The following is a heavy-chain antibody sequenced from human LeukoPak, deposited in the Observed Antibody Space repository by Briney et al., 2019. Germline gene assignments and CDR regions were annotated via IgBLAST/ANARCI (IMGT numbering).Heavy chain of an antibody. Sequence: PGGSLRLSCAASGFTFSSYEMNWVRQAPGKGLEWVSYISSCGSTIYYADSAKGRFTISRDNAKNPLYLQMNSLRAEDTAVYYCARNGYYYDSSGYYFDYWGQGTLVTVSS. D-gene: IGHD3-22*01. CDR1: GFTFSSYE. CDR3: ARNGYYYDSSGYYFDY. J-gene: IGHJ4*02. V-gene: IGHV3-48*03. CDR2: ISSCGSTI.